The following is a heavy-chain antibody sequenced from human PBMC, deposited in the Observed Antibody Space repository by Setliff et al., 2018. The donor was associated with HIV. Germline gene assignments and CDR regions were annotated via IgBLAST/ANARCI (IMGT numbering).Heavy chain of an antibody. D-gene: IGHD4-4*01. CDR3: ARSVMTTTNYLDY. J-gene: IGHJ4*02. V-gene: IGHV4-38-2*02. Sequence: PSETLSLTCTVSGYSISSDYWWGWIRQPPGKGLEWIGSIYHSGNTYYNPSLKSRVIISVDMSKNQFSLKLTSVTAADTAVFYCARSVMTTTNYLDYWGPGTLVTV. CDR1: GYSISSDYW. CDR2: IYHSGNT.